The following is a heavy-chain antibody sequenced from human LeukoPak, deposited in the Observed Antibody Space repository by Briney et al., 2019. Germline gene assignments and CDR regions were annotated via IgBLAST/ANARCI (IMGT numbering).Heavy chain of an antibody. CDR3: AGERPSSSWYDF. CDR1: GFTFSTYL. Sequence: GSLRLSCAASGFTFSTYLMTWVRQAPGKGLEWVANIKQDGSEKYYADSVRGRFTISRDDGKKSLYLQMNSLRVEDTAVYYCAGERPSSSWYDFWGQGTLVTVSS. CDR2: IKQDGSEK. D-gene: IGHD6-13*01. J-gene: IGHJ5*01. V-gene: IGHV3-7*01.